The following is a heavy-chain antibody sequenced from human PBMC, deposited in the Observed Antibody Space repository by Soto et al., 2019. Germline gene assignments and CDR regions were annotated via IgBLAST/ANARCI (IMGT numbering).Heavy chain of an antibody. D-gene: IGHD6-13*01. CDR1: DFTFSGYE. Sequence: EVQLVESGGGLVQPGGSLRLSCVASDFTFSGYEMNWVRQAPGKGLEWVSYISSSGTTIYYSDSVKGRFTISRDNAKKSLFLQMNNLRAEDTALYYCVRFGGAAAGPGDYWGHGTLVTVSS. CDR3: VRFGGAAAGPGDY. J-gene: IGHJ4*01. V-gene: IGHV3-48*03. CDR2: ISSSGTTI.